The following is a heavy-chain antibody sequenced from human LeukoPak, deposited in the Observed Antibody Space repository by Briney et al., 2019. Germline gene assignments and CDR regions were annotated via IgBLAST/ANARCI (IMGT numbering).Heavy chain of an antibody. CDR3: ARDLGSHYDILTETRKTPP. Sequence: SETLPLTCTVSGYSISSGYYWGWIRQPPGKGLEWIGSIYHSGSTYYDPSLKSRVTISVDTSKNQFSLKLSSVTAADTAVYYCARDLGSHYDILTETRKTPPWGQGTLVTVSS. D-gene: IGHD3-9*01. V-gene: IGHV4-38-2*02. CDR1: GYSISSGYY. CDR2: IYHSGST. J-gene: IGHJ5*02.